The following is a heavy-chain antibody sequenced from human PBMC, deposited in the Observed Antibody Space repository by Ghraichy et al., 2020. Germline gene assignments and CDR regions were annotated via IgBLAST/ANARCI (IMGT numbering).Heavy chain of an antibody. CDR3: ARVGLGYCSSTSCYTAENAFDY. CDR2: INSDGSST. CDR1: GFTFSSYW. V-gene: IGHV3-74*01. D-gene: IGHD2-2*02. J-gene: IGHJ4*02. Sequence: GGSLRLSCAASGFTFSSYWMHWVRQAPGKGLVWVSRINSDGSSTSYADSVKGRFTISRDNAKNTLYLQMNSLRAEDTAVYYCARVGLGYCSSTSCYTAENAFDYWGQGTLVTVSS.